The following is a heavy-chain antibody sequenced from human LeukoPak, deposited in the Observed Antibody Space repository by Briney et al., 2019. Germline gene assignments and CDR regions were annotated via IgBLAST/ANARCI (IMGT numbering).Heavy chain of an antibody. D-gene: IGHD2-21*02. CDR1: GGTFSSYA. V-gene: IGHV1-69*13. CDR2: IIPIFGTA. Sequence: SVKVSCKASGGTFSSYAISWVRQAPGQGLEWMGGIIPIFGTANYAQKFQGRVTITADESTSTAYMELSSLRSEDSAVYYCARAAYCGGDCYSRQYYYYGMDVWGQGTTVTVSS. J-gene: IGHJ6*02. CDR3: ARAAYCGGDCYSRQYYYYGMDV.